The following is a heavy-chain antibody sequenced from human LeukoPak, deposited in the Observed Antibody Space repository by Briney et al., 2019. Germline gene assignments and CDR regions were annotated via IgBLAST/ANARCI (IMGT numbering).Heavy chain of an antibody. D-gene: IGHD2-15*01. CDR1: GGSFSGYY. V-gene: IGHV4-34*01. J-gene: IGHJ4*02. Sequence: SETLSLTCAVYGGSFSGYYWSWIRQPPGKGLEWIGDINHSGSTNYNPSLKSRVTISVDTSKNQFPLKLSSVTAADTAVYYCARGLGSGGIFDYWGQGTLVTVSS. CDR2: INHSGST. CDR3: ARGLGSGGIFDY.